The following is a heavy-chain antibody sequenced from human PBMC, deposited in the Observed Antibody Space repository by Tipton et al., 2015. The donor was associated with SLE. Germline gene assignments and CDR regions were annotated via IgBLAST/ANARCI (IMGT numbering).Heavy chain of an antibody. D-gene: IGHD3-22*01. CDR2: VYYTGNT. Sequence: VKPSETLSLTCIVSGDSISSSSYYWGWIRQPPGKGLEWVGTVYYTGNTFYNPSLKSRVTISVDTSKNQFSLKLSSVTAADTAVYYCARDEYRYDATGYHLLGHFDFWGQGTLVTVSS. V-gene: IGHV4-39*07. J-gene: IGHJ4*02. CDR1: GDSISSSSYY. CDR3: ARDEYRYDATGYHLLGHFDF.